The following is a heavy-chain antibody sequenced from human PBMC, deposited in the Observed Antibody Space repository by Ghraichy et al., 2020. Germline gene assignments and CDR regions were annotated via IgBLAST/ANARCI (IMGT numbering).Heavy chain of an antibody. J-gene: IGHJ5*02. D-gene: IGHD6-6*01. CDR2: IYYSGST. V-gene: IGHV4-59*01. CDR1: GGSISSYY. Sequence: SETLSLTCTVSGGSISSYYWSWIRQPPGKGLEWIGYIYYSGSTNYNPSLKSRVTISVDTSKNQFSLKLSSVTAADTAVYYCARGGSSNWFDPWGQGTLVTVSS. CDR3: ARGGSSNWFDP.